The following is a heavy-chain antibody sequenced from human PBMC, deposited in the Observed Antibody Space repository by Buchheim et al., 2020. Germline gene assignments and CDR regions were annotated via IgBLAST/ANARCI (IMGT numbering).Heavy chain of an antibody. CDR1: GFTFSSYA. CDR3: AKDPVITMIVETEDY. D-gene: IGHD3-22*01. CDR2: ISGSGGRT. J-gene: IGHJ4*02. Sequence: EVQLLESGGGLVQPGGSLRLSCAASGFTFSSYAMSWVRQAPGKGLEWVSAISGSGGRTYYADSVKGRFPISSDTSQNNLSLQMNSLRDEDTAVYYCAKDPVITMIVETEDYWGQGTL. V-gene: IGHV3-23*01.